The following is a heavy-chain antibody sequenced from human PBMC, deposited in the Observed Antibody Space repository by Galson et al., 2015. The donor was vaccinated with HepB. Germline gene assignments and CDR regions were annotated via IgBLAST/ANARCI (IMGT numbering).Heavy chain of an antibody. CDR1: GFTFSGSA. V-gene: IGHV3-73*01. J-gene: IGHJ2*01. CDR2: IRSKASNYAT. CDR3: ATDSSPYYYDTSGNFGYFDL. D-gene: IGHD3-22*01. Sequence: SLRLSCAASGFTFSGSAIHWVRQASGKGPEWVGRIRSKASNYATSYVPSLKGRFTISRDDSKNMAYLHMKSLKTEDTAVYYCATDSSPYYYDTSGNFGYFDLWGRGTLVTVSS.